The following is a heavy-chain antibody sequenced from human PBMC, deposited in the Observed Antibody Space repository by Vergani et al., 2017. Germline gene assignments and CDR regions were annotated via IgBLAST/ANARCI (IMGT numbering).Heavy chain of an antibody. V-gene: IGHV3-66*01. CDR2: IYSGGST. D-gene: IGHD5-18*01. CDR3: ARGSRRGYSYVDAFDI. J-gene: IGHJ3*02. CDR1: GFTVSSNY. Sequence: EVQLVESGGGLVQPGGSLRLSCAASGFTVSSNYMSWVRQAPGKGLEWVSVIYSGGSTYYADSVKGRFTISRDNSKNTLYLQMNSLRAEDTAVYYCARGSRRGYSYVDAFDIWGQGTMVTVSS.